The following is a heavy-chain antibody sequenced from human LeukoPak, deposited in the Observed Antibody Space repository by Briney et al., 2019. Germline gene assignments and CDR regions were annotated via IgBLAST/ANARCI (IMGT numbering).Heavy chain of an antibody. J-gene: IGHJ4*02. D-gene: IGHD2-2*01. CDR3: AKDDCSSTSCWGEPSAGFDY. V-gene: IGHV3-23*01. CDR1: GFTFSSYA. Sequence: GGSLRLSCAASGFTFSSYAMSWVRQAPGKGLEWVSAISGSGGSTYYADSVKGRFTISRDNSKNTLYLQMNSLRAEDTAVYYCAKDDCSSTSCWGEPSAGFDYWGQGTLVTVSS. CDR2: ISGSGGST.